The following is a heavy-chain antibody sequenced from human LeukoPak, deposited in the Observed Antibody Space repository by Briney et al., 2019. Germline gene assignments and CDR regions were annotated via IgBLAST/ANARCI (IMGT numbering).Heavy chain of an antibody. CDR2: INHSGST. CDR1: GGSFSGYY. CDR3: ARESRNYYDSSEHY. J-gene: IGHJ4*02. Sequence: PSETLSLTCAVYGGSFSGYYWSWIRQPPGKGLEWIGEINHSGSTNYNPSLKSRVTISVDTSKNQFSLKLSSVTAADTAVYYCARESRNYYDSSEHYWGQGTLVTVSS. V-gene: IGHV4-34*01. D-gene: IGHD3-22*01.